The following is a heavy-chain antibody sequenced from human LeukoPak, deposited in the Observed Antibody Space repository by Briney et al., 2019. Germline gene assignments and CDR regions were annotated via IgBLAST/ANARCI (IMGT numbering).Heavy chain of an antibody. CDR3: AKDILAAGLFFDY. V-gene: IGHV3-7*03. CDR2: IKQDGSEK. D-gene: IGHD6-13*01. CDR1: GFTFSSYW. J-gene: IGHJ4*02. Sequence: PGGSLRLSCAASGFTFSSYWMSWVRQAPGKGLEWVANIKQDGSEKYYVDSVKGRFTISRDNARNSLYLQMNGLRAEDTAVYYCAKDILAAGLFFDYWGLGTLVTVSS.